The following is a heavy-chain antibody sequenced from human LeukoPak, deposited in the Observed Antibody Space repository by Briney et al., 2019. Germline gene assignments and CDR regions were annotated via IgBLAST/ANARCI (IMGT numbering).Heavy chain of an antibody. CDR2: ISYDGSNK. CDR3: AKDLHSGYDSADY. J-gene: IGHJ4*02. CDR1: GFTFRSYG. Sequence: PGGSLRLSCAASGFTFRSYGMHWVRQAPGKGLEWVAVISYDGSNKYYADSVKGRFTISRDNSKNTLYLQMDSLRAEDTAVYYCAKDLHSGYDSADYWGQGTLVTVSS. V-gene: IGHV3-30*18. D-gene: IGHD5-12*01.